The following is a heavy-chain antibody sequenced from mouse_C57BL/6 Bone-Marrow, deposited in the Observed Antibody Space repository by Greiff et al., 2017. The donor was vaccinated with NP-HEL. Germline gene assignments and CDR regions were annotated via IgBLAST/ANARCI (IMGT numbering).Heavy chain of an antibody. V-gene: IGHV1-81*01. CDR1: GYTFTSYG. Sequence: VKLQESGAELARPGASVKLSCKASGYTFTSYGISWVKQRTGQGLEWIGEIYPRSGNTYYNEKFKGKATLTADKSSSTAYMELRSLTSEDSAVYFCARFYDYDGPFAYWGQGTLVTVSA. CDR2: IYPRSGNT. J-gene: IGHJ3*01. D-gene: IGHD2-4*01. CDR3: ARFYDYDGPFAY.